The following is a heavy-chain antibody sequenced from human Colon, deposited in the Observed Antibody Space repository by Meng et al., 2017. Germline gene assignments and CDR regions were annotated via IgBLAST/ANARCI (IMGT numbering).Heavy chain of an antibody. J-gene: IGHJ5*02. D-gene: IGHD3-10*01. Sequence: HVLMQESRPGLVTPSTTPALTCTVSGASISGDGYYWSWIRQPPGKGLEWIGYVHDSEDTYYQSLLNSRIITSIATSENQFSMKLKSVTAEDTAVYYCARHPSNRGAFFDPWGQGTLVTVSS. V-gene: IGHV4-31*03. CDR2: VHDSEDT. CDR1: GASISGDGYY. CDR3: ARHPSNRGAFFDP.